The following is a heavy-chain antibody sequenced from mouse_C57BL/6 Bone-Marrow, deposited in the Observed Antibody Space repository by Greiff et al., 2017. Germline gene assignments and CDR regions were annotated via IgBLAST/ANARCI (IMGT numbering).Heavy chain of an antibody. J-gene: IGHJ4*01. CDR3: ARISYDYAMDY. CDR1: GFTFSDYG. CDR2: ISSGSSTI. Sequence: EVQVVESGGGLVKPGGSLKLSCAASGFTFSDYGMHWVRQAPEKGLEWVAYISSGSSTIYYADTVKGRFTISRDNAKNTLFLQMTSLRSEDTAMYYCARISYDYAMDYWGQGTSVTVSS. D-gene: IGHD1-1*01. V-gene: IGHV5-17*01.